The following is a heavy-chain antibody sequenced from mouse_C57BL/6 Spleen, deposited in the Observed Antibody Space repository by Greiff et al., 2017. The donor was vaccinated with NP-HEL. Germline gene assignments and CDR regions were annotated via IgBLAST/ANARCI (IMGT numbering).Heavy chain of an antibody. CDR2: IDPSDSYT. D-gene: IGHD2-3*01. Sequence: VQLQQPGAELVRPGTSVKLSCKASGYTFTSYWMHWVKQRPGQGLEWIGVIDPSDSYTNYNQKFKGKATLTVDTSSSTAYMQLSSLTSEDSAVYYCAREGLSGLFAYWGQGTLVTVSA. V-gene: IGHV1-59*01. CDR1: GYTFTSYW. CDR3: AREGLSGLFAY. J-gene: IGHJ3*01.